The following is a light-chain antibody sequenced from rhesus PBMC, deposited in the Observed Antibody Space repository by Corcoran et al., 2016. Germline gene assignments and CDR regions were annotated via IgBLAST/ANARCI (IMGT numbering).Light chain of an antibody. V-gene: IGKV2S2*01. CDR1: QSLLHSNGNTY. CDR2: KVT. Sequence: DIVMTQTPLSLPVTPGEPASISCRSSQSLLHSNGNTYLDWYLQKPGQSQRLLIYKVTNRESGVPDRFSGSGSGTDFTLKISRVEPEDVGVYYCMQSTQDPLPFGPGTKLAIK. J-gene: IGKJ3*01. CDR3: MQSTQDPLP.